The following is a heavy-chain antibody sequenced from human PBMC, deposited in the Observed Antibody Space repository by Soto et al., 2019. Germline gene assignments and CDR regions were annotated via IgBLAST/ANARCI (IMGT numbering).Heavy chain of an antibody. D-gene: IGHD3-22*01. CDR3: AHPSYSSGYYYAFDI. CDR1: GFSLSTSGVG. J-gene: IGHJ3*02. Sequence: SGPTLVNPTQTLTLTCTFSGFSLSTSGVGVGWIRQPPGKALEWLAFIYWVDDKRYSPSLKSMLTITKDTSKNQGFLTMTNLDPVDTAPYYFAHPSYSSGYYYAFDIWSQGTMVTVSS. V-gene: IGHV2-5*02. CDR2: IYWVDDK.